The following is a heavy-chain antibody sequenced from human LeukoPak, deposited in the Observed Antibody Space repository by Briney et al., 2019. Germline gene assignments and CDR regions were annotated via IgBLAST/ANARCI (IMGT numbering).Heavy chain of an antibody. D-gene: IGHD2-15*01. Sequence: GASVKVSCKASGGTFSSYAISWVRQAPGQGLEWMGRIIPIFGIANYAQKFQGRVTITADKSTSTAYMELSSLRSEDTAVYYCARAGYCSGGSCFALDYWGQGTLATVSS. J-gene: IGHJ4*02. CDR2: IIPIFGIA. CDR3: ARAGYCSGGSCFALDY. V-gene: IGHV1-69*04. CDR1: GGTFSSYA.